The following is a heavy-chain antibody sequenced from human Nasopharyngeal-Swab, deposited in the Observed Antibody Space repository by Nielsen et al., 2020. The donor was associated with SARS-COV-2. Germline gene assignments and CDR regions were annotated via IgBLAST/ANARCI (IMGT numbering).Heavy chain of an antibody. V-gene: IGHV1-46*01. J-gene: IGHJ2*01. CDR3: AREGYYDRSGYSKYFDL. CDR1: GYTFTGYY. Sequence: ASVKVSCKASGYTFTGYYMHWVRQAPGQGLEWMGIINPSGGTTSYAQKFQGRVTMTRDTSTTTVYMELSSLRSEDTAVYYCAREGYYDRSGYSKYFDLWGRGTLVTVSS. D-gene: IGHD3-22*01. CDR2: INPSGGTT.